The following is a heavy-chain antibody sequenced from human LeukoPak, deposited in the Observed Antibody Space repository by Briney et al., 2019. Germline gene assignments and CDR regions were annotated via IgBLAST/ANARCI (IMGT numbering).Heavy chain of an antibody. D-gene: IGHD2-15*01. V-gene: IGHV3-30*02. J-gene: IGHJ5*02. CDR2: IRYDGSNK. Sequence: GGSLRLSCAASGFTFSSYGMHWVRQAPGKGLEWVAFIRYDGSNKYYADSVKGRFTISRDNSKTTLSLQMNSLRAEDTAVYYCAKDQVAATLGVPWFDPWGQGTLVTVSS. CDR1: GFTFSSYG. CDR3: AKDQVAATLGVPWFDP.